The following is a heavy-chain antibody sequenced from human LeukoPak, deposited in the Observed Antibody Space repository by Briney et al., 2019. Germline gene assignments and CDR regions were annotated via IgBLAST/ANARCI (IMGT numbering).Heavy chain of an antibody. CDR3: ARESVFRRITMVQGVIGY. CDR2: INPNSGGT. D-gene: IGHD3-10*01. V-gene: IGHV1-2*02. Sequence: ASVKVSCKASGYTFTGYYMHRVRQAPGQGLEWMGWINPNSGGTNYAQKFQGRVTMTRDTSISTAYMELSRLRSDDTAVYYCARESVFRRITMVQGVIGYWGQGTLVTVSS. CDR1: GYTFTGYY. J-gene: IGHJ4*02.